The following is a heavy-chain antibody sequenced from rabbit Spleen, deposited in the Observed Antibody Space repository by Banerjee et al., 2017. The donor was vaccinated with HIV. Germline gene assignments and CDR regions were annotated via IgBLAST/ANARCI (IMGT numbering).Heavy chain of an antibody. J-gene: IGHJ4*01. D-gene: IGHD4-2*01. CDR3: ARQIGGSNNL. V-gene: IGHV1S45*01. CDR2: IYTGSSGST. CDR1: GFSFSSYW. Sequence: QEQLEESGGDLVKPEGSLTLTCTASGFSFSSYWMSWVRQAPGKGLEWIACIYTGSSGSTYYPSWAKGRFTISKTSSTTVTLQMTSLTAADTATYFCARQIGGSNNLWGPGPSSPS.